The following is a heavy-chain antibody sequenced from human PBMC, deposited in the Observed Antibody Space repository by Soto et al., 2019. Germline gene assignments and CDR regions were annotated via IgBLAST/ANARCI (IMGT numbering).Heavy chain of an antibody. CDR2: IYSGGST. V-gene: IGHV3-53*01. Sequence: GGSLRLSCAAFGFTVSSNYMTWVRQAPGKGLEWVSVIYSGGSTYYADSVKGRFTISRDNSRNTLCLQMNSLRAEDTAVYYCARGFPSMAYYGEYYFDKWGQGTLVTVSS. CDR3: ARGFPSMAYYGEYYFDK. D-gene: IGHD3-10*01. CDR1: GFTVSSNY. J-gene: IGHJ4*02.